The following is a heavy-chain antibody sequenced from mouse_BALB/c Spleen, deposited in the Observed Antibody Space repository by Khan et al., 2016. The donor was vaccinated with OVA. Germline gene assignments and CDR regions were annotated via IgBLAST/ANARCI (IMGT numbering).Heavy chain of an antibody. CDR3: ARLEEI. Sequence: QVQLKQSGPGLVAPSQSLSITCTVSGFSLTSYSVHWVRQPPGKGLEWLGVIWAGGSTTYNSALMSRLSISQDNSKRQVFLKMNSLQTDDTAMYYGARLEEIWGQGTTLTVSS. J-gene: IGHJ2*01. CDR2: IWAGGST. CDR1: GFSLTSYS. V-gene: IGHV2-9*02.